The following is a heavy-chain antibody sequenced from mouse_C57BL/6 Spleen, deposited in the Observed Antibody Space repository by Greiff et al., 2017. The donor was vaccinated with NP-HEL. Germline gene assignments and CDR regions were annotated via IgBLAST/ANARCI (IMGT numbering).Heavy chain of an antibody. V-gene: IGHV10-1*01. Sequence: EVQWVESGGGLVQPKGSLKLSCAASGFSFNTYAMNWVRQAPGKGLEWVARIRSKSNNYATYYADSVKDRFTISRDDSESMLYLQMNNLKTEDTAMYYCVRGSSYAWFAYWGQGTLVTVSA. J-gene: IGHJ3*01. D-gene: IGHD1-1*01. CDR2: IRSKSNNYAT. CDR3: VRGSSYAWFAY. CDR1: GFSFNTYA.